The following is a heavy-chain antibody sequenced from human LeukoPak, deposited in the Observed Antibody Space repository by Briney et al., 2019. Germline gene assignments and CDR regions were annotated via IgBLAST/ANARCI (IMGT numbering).Heavy chain of an antibody. Sequence: GGSLRLSCATSEFTYSAYAMNWVRQAPGKGLEWVGYISPTGSTMFYAGSVKGRFTISRDNADNSLYLQMKSLRVEDTAMYYCVRGGWRIIETGGDSWGQGTLVTVSS. CDR1: EFTYSAYA. CDR3: VRGGWRIIETGGDS. V-gene: IGHV3-48*04. CDR2: ISPTGSTM. J-gene: IGHJ4*02. D-gene: IGHD2-15*01.